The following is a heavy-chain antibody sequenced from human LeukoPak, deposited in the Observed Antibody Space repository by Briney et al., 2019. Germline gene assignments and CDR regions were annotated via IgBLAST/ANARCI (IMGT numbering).Heavy chain of an antibody. Sequence: GGFLRLFCATSGFSFRSYWMNWIRQAPGKGLEWVANIKEDGSEKNYVDSVKGRFTISRDNVKNLLYLQMNSLRVEDTAVYYCARDPSSFRDSYDYWGQGTLVTVSS. CDR3: ARDPSSFRDSYDY. V-gene: IGHV3-7*01. CDR1: GFSFRSYW. CDR2: IKEDGSEK. J-gene: IGHJ4*02.